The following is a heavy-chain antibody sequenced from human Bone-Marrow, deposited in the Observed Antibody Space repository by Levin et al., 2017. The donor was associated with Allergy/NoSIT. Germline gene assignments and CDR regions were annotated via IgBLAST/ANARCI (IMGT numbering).Heavy chain of an antibody. V-gene: IGHV3-21*01. Sequence: PSETLSLTCAASGFTFSDYNMNWVRQAPGKGLEWVSSILSNGNDMYYADSVKGRFSISRDNARNSLFLQMGSLRAEDTAVYYCARDPGLLFKPLDYWGQGTLLIVSS. D-gene: IGHD2-21*01. CDR2: ILSNGNDM. J-gene: IGHJ4*02. CDR1: GFTFSDYN. CDR3: ARDPGLLFKPLDY.